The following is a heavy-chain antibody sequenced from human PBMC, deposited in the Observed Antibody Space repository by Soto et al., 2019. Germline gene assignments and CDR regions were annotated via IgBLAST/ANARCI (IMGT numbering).Heavy chain of an antibody. CDR2: MNPNSGNT. J-gene: IGHJ5*02. D-gene: IGHD3-3*01. V-gene: IGHV1-8*02. CDR3: ARAYDFYNWFDP. CDR1: GYTFTGYY. Sequence: GASVKVSCKASGYTFTGYYMHWVRQATGQGLEWMGWMNPNSGNTNYAQKFQGRVTMTRNTSISTAYMELSSLRSEDTAVYYCARAYDFYNWFDPWGQGTLVTVS.